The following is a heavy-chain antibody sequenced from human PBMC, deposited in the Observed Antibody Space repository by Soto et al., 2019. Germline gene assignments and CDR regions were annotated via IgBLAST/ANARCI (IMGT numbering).Heavy chain of an antibody. V-gene: IGHV4-31*03. J-gene: IGHJ4*02. CDR3: ARDFDYFDS. Sequence: SETLSLTCTVSCGSISSGGYYWSWIRQHPGKGLEWIGYIYYGGSTYYNPSLKSRATISGDTSKNQFSLKLSSVTAADTAVYYCARDFDYFDSWAQGTLVTVSS. D-gene: IGHD3-3*01. CDR1: CGSISSGGYY. CDR2: IYYGGST.